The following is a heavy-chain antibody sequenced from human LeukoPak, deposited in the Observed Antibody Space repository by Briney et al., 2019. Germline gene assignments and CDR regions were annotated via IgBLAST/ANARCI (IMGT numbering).Heavy chain of an antibody. J-gene: IGHJ5*02. D-gene: IGHD1-26*01. CDR1: GGSISSSSYF. CDR3: ARGRATDWFDP. V-gene: IGHV4-39*01. Sequence: SETLSLTCTVSGGSISSSSYFWGWIRQPPGKGLEWIGNIYYSGSTYYSPSLKSRVTISVDTSKNQFSLKLSSVTAADTAVYYCARGRATDWFDPWGQGTLVTVSS. CDR2: IYYSGST.